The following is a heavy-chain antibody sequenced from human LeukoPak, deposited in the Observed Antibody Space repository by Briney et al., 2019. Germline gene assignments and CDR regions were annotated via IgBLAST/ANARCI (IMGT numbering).Heavy chain of an antibody. CDR2: IKHDGSAK. Sequence: GGSLRLSCAASGFTFSSYSMNWVRQAPGRGLEWVASIKHDGSAKYYVDSVKGRFTISRDNAKNSLFLQLSSLRAEDTAVYYCAREYYYDSSGGPFDYWGQGTLVTVSS. J-gene: IGHJ4*02. V-gene: IGHV3-7*03. CDR3: AREYYYDSSGGPFDY. CDR1: GFTFSSYS. D-gene: IGHD3-22*01.